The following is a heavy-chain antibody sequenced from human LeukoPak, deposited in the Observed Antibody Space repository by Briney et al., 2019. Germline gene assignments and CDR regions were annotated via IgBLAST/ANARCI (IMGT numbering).Heavy chain of an antibody. CDR2: IHGNGNT. V-gene: IGHV3-66*01. CDR3: ARVDGYDFFFDY. J-gene: IGHJ4*02. D-gene: IGHD3-3*01. CDR1: GFTFSNAW. Sequence: GGSLRLSCAASGFTFSNAWMSWVRQAPGKGLEWVSVIHGNGNTYYADSVKGRFTISRDNSKNTLYLQMNSLRAEDTAVYYCARVDGYDFFFDYWGQGTLVTVSS.